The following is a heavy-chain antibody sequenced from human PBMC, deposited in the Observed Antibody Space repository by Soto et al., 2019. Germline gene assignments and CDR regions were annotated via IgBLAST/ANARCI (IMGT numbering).Heavy chain of an antibody. J-gene: IGHJ5*02. V-gene: IGHV1-2*06. Sequence: QVQLAQSGAEVKKPGASVKVSCKASGYTFIGYYIHWVRQAPGQGLEWMGRINPRSGDTTYAQKFQGRLTMTRDTSISTADMELSSLRSDDTAVYYCGRYGVGATTLAWFHPWGHGSLVSVSS. D-gene: IGHD1-26*01. CDR1: GYTFIGYY. CDR2: INPRSGDT. CDR3: GRYGVGATTLAWFHP.